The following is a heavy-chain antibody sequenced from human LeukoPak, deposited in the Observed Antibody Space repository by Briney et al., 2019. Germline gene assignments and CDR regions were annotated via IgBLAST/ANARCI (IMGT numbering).Heavy chain of an antibody. D-gene: IGHD3-3*01. J-gene: IGHJ4*02. CDR1: KFTFSHYG. Sequence: GGSLRLSCTASKFTFSHYGMQWVRQAPGKGLEWVAVISSNGSIKVYADSVKGRFTLSRDNSINTVDLQMNSLRAEDTAVYYCVKEYHSRGFGAYFDYWGQGTLVTVSS. CDR2: ISSNGSIK. CDR3: VKEYHSRGFGAYFDY. V-gene: IGHV3-30*18.